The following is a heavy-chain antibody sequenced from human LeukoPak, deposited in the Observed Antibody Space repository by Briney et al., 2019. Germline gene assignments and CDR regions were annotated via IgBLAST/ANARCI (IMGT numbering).Heavy chain of an antibody. CDR3: ARGVGIAAALEGQH. J-gene: IGHJ1*01. CDR1: GFTVSSNY. Sequence: GGSLRLSCAASGFTVSSNYMSWVRQAPGKGLEWVSVIYSGGSTYYADSVKGRFTISRDNSKNTLYLQMNSLRAEDTAVYYCARGVGIAAALEGQHWGQGTLVTVSS. CDR2: IYSGGST. V-gene: IGHV3-53*01. D-gene: IGHD6-13*01.